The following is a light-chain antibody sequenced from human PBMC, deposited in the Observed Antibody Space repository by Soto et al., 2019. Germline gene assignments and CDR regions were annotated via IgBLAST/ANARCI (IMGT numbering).Light chain of an antibody. CDR3: QQYGSSPT. Sequence: EIVLTQSPGTLSLSPGERATLSCRAGQSVSSTYLAWYQQKPGQAPRLLIYGASSRAPGIPDRFSGSGSGTDFTLTISRLEPEDFAVYYCQQYGSSPTFGQGTKLEIK. J-gene: IGKJ2*01. CDR1: QSVSSTY. CDR2: GAS. V-gene: IGKV3-20*01.